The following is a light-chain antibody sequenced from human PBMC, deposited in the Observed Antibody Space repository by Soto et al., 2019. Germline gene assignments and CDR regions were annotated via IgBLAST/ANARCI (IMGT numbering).Light chain of an antibody. Sequence: DIQMTQSPSSLSASVGDRVTITCRASQSISGYLNWYQQKPGRAPNLLIYTAFSLQIGVPSRFSGSASGTDFTLTISSLQPEDFATYYCLQNYITPGTFGQGTKLEIK. J-gene: IGKJ2*02. CDR3: LQNYITPGT. V-gene: IGKV1-39*01. CDR1: QSISGY. CDR2: TAF.